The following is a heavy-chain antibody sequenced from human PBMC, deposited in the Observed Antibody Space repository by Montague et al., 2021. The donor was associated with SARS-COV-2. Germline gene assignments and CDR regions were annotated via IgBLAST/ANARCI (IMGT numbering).Heavy chain of an antibody. Sequence: SLRLSCAASGFTFSSYGMHWVRQAPGKGLEWVAVIWYDGSNKYYADSVRGRFTISRDNSKNTLYLQMNSLRAEDTAVYYCARDSKSYYYGSFFRGGNYFDYWGQGTLVTVSS. CDR2: IWYDGSNK. CDR3: ARDSKSYYYGSFFRGGNYFDY. J-gene: IGHJ4*02. V-gene: IGHV3-33*01. CDR1: GFTFSSYG. D-gene: IGHD3-10*01.